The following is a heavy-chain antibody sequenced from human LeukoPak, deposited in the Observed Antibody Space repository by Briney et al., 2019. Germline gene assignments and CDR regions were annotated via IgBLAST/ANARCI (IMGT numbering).Heavy chain of an antibody. CDR1: GGPFSSYA. Sequence: ASVKVSCKASGGPFSSYAISWVRQAPGQGLEWMGRIIPIFGTANYAQKFQGRVTITTDESTSTAYMELSSLRSEDTAVYYCARDSGEVAGTDYWGQGTLVTVSS. J-gene: IGHJ4*02. CDR3: ARDSGEVAGTDY. D-gene: IGHD6-19*01. CDR2: IIPIFGTA. V-gene: IGHV1-69*05.